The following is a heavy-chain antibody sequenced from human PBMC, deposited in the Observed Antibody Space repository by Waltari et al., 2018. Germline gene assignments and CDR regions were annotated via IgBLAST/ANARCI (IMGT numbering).Heavy chain of an antibody. V-gene: IGHV3-33*01. CDR1: GFTFRSYG. CDR2: IWYDGSNK. D-gene: IGHD6-6*01. Sequence: QVQLVESGGGVVQPGRSLILSCAASGFTFRSYGLPWVPQAPGKGLEWVAVIWYDGSNKYYADSVKGRFTISRDNSKNTLYLQMNSRRAEDTAVYYCARDSSSREGYYFDYWGQGTLVTVSS. CDR3: ARDSSSREGYYFDY. J-gene: IGHJ4*02.